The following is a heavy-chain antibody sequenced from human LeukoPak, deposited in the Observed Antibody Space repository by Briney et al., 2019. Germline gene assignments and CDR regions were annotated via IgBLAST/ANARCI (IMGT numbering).Heavy chain of an antibody. D-gene: IGHD3-22*01. CDR2: INHGGST. CDR3: ARGDYYDSSGLTGFDY. Sequence: PSETLSLTCAVYGGSFSGYYWSWIRQPPGKGLEWIGEINHGGSTNYNPSLKSRVTISVDTSKNQFSLKLSSVTAADTAVYYCARGDYYDSSGLTGFDYWGQGTLVTVSS. J-gene: IGHJ4*02. CDR1: GGSFSGYY. V-gene: IGHV4-34*01.